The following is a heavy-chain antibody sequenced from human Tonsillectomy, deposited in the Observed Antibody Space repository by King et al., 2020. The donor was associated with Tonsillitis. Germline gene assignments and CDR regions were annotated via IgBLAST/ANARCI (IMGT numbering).Heavy chain of an antibody. V-gene: IGHV3-23*04. CDR3: AKRGGSYSRYYFDY. CDR2: ISGSGGST. Sequence: VQLVESGGGLVQPGGSLRLSCAASGFTFSSYAMSWVRQAPGKGLEWVSAISGSGGSTYYADAVKGRFTISRDNSKHTLYLQMNSLRAEDTAVYHCAKRGGSYSRYYFDYWGQGTLVTVSS. D-gene: IGHD1-26*01. J-gene: IGHJ4*02. CDR1: GFTFSSYA.